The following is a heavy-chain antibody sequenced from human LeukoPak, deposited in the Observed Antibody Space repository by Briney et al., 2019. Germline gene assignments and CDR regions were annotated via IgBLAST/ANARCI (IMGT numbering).Heavy chain of an antibody. CDR3: ASVVLTMVRGPIGY. CDR1: GGSFSGYY. J-gene: IGHJ4*02. D-gene: IGHD3-10*01. V-gene: IGHV4-34*01. CDR2: INHSGST. Sequence: SETLSLTCAVYGGSFSGYYWSWIRQPPGKGLEWIGEINHSGSTNYTPSLKSRVTISVDTSKNQFSLKLSSVTAADTAVYYCASVVLTMVRGPIGYWGQGTLVTVSS.